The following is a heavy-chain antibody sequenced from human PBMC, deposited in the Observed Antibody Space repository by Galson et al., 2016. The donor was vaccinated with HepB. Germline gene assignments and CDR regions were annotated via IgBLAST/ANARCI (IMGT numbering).Heavy chain of an antibody. CDR1: GFTFSSHS. V-gene: IGHV3-21*01. CDR3: TRTDVDMATIRAFDL. J-gene: IGHJ3*01. D-gene: IGHD5-24*01. Sequence: SLRLSCASSGFTFSSHSMNWVRYAPGKGLEWVSSISSRSTYIYYADSVTGRFSISRDNAKKSLSLQMNSLRVEDTAVYYCTRTDVDMATIRAFDLWGQGTMVTVSS. CDR2: ISSRSTYI.